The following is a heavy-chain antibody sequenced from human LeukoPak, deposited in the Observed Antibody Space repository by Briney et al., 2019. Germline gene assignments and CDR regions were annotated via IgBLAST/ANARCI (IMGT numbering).Heavy chain of an antibody. V-gene: IGHV1-69*06. Sequence: SVKVSCKASGGTFTHYVISWVRQAPGQGLEWMGGIAPISGTPMYAQRFQGRVTISADTSTCTAFMEMSSLTSEDTAMYYCAREGEYYSESGNLVDASDVWGQGTMVTVSA. D-gene: IGHD3-10*01. J-gene: IGHJ3*01. CDR3: AREGEYYSESGNLVDASDV. CDR1: GGTFTHYV. CDR2: IAPISGTP.